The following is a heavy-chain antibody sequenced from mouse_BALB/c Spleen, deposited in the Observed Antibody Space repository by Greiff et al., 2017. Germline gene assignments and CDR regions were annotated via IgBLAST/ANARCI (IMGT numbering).Heavy chain of an antibody. J-gene: IGHJ4*01. CDR2: IDPANGNT. CDR1: GFNIKDTY. Sequence: EVQLQQSGAELVKPGASVKLSCTASGFNIKDTYMHWVKQRPEQGLEWIGRIDPANGNTKYDPKFQGKATITADTSSNTAYLQLSSLTSEDTAVYYCAPIYDGYVLGYWGQGTSVTVSS. CDR3: APIYDGYVLGY. V-gene: IGHV14-3*02. D-gene: IGHD2-3*01.